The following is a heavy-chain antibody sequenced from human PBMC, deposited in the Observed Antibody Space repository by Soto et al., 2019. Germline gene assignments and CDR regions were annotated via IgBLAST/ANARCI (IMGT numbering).Heavy chain of an antibody. CDR3: AKEMIGSTLADFFGY. CDR1: GFTFSNYG. J-gene: IGHJ4*02. Sequence: EVQLLESGGGLIQPGGSLRLSCEASGFTFSNYGMTWVRLAPGKGLEWVSTISGSGVRTFYADPVKGRFTISRDNSKNTLYLQMKSLRAEDTAVYYCAKEMIGSTLADFFGYWGKGTLVTVSS. V-gene: IGHV3-23*01. D-gene: IGHD3-10*01. CDR2: ISGSGVRT.